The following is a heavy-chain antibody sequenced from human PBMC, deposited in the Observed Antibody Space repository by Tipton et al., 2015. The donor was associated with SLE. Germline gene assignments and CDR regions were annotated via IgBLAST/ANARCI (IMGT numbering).Heavy chain of an antibody. D-gene: IGHD2-15*01. CDR2: IHYTGTT. Sequence: TLSLTCTVSGGSFSRGGYYWSWIRQHSGKGLEWIGYIHYTGTTYYNPSLMSRAMISVDTLRDQFSLNLLSVTAAGTALYYCARVRVVAATGWFDSWGQGTLVTVSS. V-gene: IGHV4-31*03. CDR3: ARVRVVAATGWFDS. J-gene: IGHJ5*01. CDR1: GGSFSRGGYY.